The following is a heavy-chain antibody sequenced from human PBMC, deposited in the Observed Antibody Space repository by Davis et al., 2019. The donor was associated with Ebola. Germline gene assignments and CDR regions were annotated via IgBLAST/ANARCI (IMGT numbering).Heavy chain of an antibody. CDR3: ASPYSLGAALSAFDI. D-gene: IGHD6-6*01. J-gene: IGHJ3*02. Sequence: GESLKISCKGSGYSFTSYWISWVRQMPGKGLEWMGRIDPSDSYTNYSPSFQGHVTISADKSISTAYLQWSSLKASDTAMYYCASPYSLGAALSAFDIWGQGTMVTVSS. V-gene: IGHV5-10-1*01. CDR2: IDPSDSYT. CDR1: GYSFTSYW.